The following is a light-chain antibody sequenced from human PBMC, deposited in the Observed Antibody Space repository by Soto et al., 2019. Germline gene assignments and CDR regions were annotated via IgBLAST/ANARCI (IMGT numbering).Light chain of an antibody. J-gene: IGKJ1*01. V-gene: IGKV3D-15*01. CDR3: QQYNNWPRWT. CDR2: GAS. Sequence: EIVMTQSPATPSLSPGGKATLSLRASQSVSSNLAWYQQKPGQAPRLLIYGASIRATGIPVRFSGSGSGTEFTLTISSLQSEDFAVYYCQQYNNWPRWTFGQGTKVDIK. CDR1: QSVSSN.